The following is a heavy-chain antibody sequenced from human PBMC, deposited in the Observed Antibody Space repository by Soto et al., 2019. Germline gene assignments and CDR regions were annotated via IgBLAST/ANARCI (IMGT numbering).Heavy chain of an antibody. Sequence: EVQLVESGGGLIQPGGSLRLSCAASGFTVSSNYMSWVRQAPGKGLEWVSVIYSGGSTYYAASVKGRFTISRDNSKNTMYLKMNSLRAEDTAVYYCARDRAESAYPEYFQHWGQGTLVTVSS. D-gene: IGHD3-16*01. J-gene: IGHJ1*01. CDR1: GFTVSSNY. CDR3: ARDRAESAYPEYFQH. V-gene: IGHV3-53*01. CDR2: IYSGGST.